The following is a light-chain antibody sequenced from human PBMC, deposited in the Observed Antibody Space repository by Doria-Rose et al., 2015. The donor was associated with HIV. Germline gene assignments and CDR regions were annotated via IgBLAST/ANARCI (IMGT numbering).Light chain of an antibody. Sequence: DVQLTQSPSSLSASVGDRVTITCRASQGITSNLNWYQQKAGKAPKLLIFAATTLQSGVPSRCSGGGSGTDFTLTISSLQPEDFATYYCQQTYSFPYAFGQGTKLDIE. V-gene: IGKV1-39*01. CDR3: QQTYSFPYA. CDR1: QGITSN. CDR2: AAT. J-gene: IGKJ2*01.